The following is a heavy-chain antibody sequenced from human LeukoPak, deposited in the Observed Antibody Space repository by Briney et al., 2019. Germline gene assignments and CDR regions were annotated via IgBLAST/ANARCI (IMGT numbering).Heavy chain of an antibody. CDR1: GGSFSGYY. D-gene: IGHD2-21*01. Sequence: SETLSLTCAVYGGSFSGYYWSWIRQPPGKGLEWIGEINHSGSTNYNPSLKSRVTISADTSKNQFSLKLSSVTAADTAVYYCARGLWFQTYYFDYWGQGTLVTVSS. V-gene: IGHV4-34*01. CDR3: ARGLWFQTYYFDY. CDR2: INHSGST. J-gene: IGHJ4*02.